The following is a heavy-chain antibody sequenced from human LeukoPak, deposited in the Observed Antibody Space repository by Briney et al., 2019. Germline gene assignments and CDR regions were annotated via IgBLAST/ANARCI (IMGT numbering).Heavy chain of an antibody. Sequence: PSETLSLTCAVYGGSFSGYYWSWIRQPPGKALEWIGEINHSGSTNYNPSLKSRVTISVDTSKNQFSLKLSSVTAADTAVYYCARSTIFFDFDSWGQGTLVTVSS. J-gene: IGHJ4*02. CDR3: ARSTIFFDFDS. CDR1: GGSFSGYY. CDR2: INHSGST. V-gene: IGHV4-34*01. D-gene: IGHD3-3*01.